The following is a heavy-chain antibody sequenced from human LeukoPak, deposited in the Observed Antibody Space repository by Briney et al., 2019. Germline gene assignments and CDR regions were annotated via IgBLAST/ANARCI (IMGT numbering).Heavy chain of an antibody. D-gene: IGHD3-16*02. V-gene: IGHV3-23*01. CDR3: AKDRGSYRLFDY. J-gene: IGHJ4*02. CDR1: GFTFNSYA. Sequence: GGSLRLSCAASGFTFNSYALNWVRQAPGKGLKWVSAISGSGGDTYYADSVKGRFTISRDNSKNTLYLQMNTLRAEDTAVYYCAKDRGSYRLFDYWGQGTLVTVSS. CDR2: ISGSGGDT.